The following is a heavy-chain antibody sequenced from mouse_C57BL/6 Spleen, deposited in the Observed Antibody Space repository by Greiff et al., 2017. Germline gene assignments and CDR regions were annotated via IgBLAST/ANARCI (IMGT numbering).Heavy chain of an antibody. CDR3: ARSTYDYDFAY. J-gene: IGHJ3*01. CDR2: INPNNGGT. D-gene: IGHD2-4*01. V-gene: IGHV1-26*01. Sequence: EVQLQQSGPELVKPGASVKISCKASGYTFTDYYMNWVKQSHGKSLEWIGDINPNNGGTSYNQKFKGKATLTVDKSSSTAYMELRSLTSEDSAVYYCARSTYDYDFAYWGQGTLVTVSA. CDR1: GYTFTDYY.